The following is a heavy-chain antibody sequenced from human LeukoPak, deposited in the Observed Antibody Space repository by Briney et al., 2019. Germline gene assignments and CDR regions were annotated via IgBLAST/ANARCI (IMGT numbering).Heavy chain of an antibody. CDR1: GYTFTSYY. CDR2: INPSGGST. V-gene: IGHV1-46*01. J-gene: IGHJ6*03. Sequence: ASVKVSCKASGYTFTSYYMHWVRQAPGQGLEWMGIINPSGGSTSYAQKFQGRVTMTRDTSISTAYMELSRLRSDDTAVYYCARDRPISLQGLYYYYYYMDVWGKGTTVTVSS. D-gene: IGHD3-3*01. CDR3: ARDRPISLQGLYYYYYYMDV.